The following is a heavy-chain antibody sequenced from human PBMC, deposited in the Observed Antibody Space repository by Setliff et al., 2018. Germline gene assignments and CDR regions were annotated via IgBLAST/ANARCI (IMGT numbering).Heavy chain of an antibody. J-gene: IGHJ6*03. CDR3: ARGLFYYYYYYMDV. CDR1: GGSSSGYY. Sequence: KPSETLSLTCAVYGGSSSGYYWSWIRQPPGKGLEWIGEINHSGSTNYNPSLKSRVTISVDTSKNQFSLKLSSVTAADTAVYYCARGLFYYYYYYMDVWGKGTTVTVSS. V-gene: IGHV4-34*01. CDR2: INHSGST.